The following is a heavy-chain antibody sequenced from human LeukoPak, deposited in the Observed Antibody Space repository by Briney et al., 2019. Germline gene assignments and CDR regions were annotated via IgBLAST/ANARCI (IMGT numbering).Heavy chain of an antibody. CDR2: ITTGGPNT. V-gene: IGHV3-23*01. CDR1: GFTFSSYT. Sequence: GGSLRLSCTASGFTFSSYTMSWVRQAPGKGLKWVSTITTGGPNTYYADSVKGRFTISRDNSKNTLYLQMNSLRAEDTAVYYCAKASPGERHYYGMDVWGQGTTVTVSS. D-gene: IGHD7-27*01. CDR3: AKASPGERHYYGMDV. J-gene: IGHJ6*02.